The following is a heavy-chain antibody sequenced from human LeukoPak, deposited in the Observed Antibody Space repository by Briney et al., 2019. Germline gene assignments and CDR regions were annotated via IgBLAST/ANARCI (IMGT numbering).Heavy chain of an antibody. CDR1: GFTFSTYA. V-gene: IGHV3-64D*06. CDR2: ISSNGGGT. Sequence: GGSLRLSCSASGFTFSTYAMHWVRQAPGKGLEYVSAISSNGGGTYCADSVKGRFTISRDNSKNTLYLQMSSLRAEDTAVYYCVKDRAYCSGGSCYPDAFDIWGQGTMVTVSS. D-gene: IGHD2-15*01. CDR3: VKDRAYCSGGSCYPDAFDI. J-gene: IGHJ3*02.